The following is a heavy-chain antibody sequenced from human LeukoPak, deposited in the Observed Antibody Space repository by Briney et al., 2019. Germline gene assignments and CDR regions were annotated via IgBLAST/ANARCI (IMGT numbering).Heavy chain of an antibody. J-gene: IGHJ4*02. CDR2: IILILGIA. V-gene: IGHV1-69*04. Sequence: ASVKVSCKASGGTFSSYAISWVRQAPGQGLEWMGRIILILGIANYAQKFQGRVTITADKSTSTAYMELSSLRSEDTAVYYCARSSTTVVTPYDYWGQGTLVTVSS. CDR1: GGTFSSYA. CDR3: ARSSTTVVTPYDY. D-gene: IGHD4-23*01.